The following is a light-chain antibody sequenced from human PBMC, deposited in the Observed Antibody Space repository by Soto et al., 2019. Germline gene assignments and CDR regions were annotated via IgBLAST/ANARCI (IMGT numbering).Light chain of an antibody. J-gene: IGLJ2*01. CDR3: YSTDNSAKRG. CDR2: EDN. CDR1: ALPKKY. V-gene: IGLV3-10*01. Sequence: SYELTQPPSVSVSPGQTARITCSGAALPKKYAYWYQQKSGQAPVLVIYEDNKRPSGIPERFSGSSSGTMATLTISGAQVEDEADYYCYSTDNSAKRGFGGGTKVTVL.